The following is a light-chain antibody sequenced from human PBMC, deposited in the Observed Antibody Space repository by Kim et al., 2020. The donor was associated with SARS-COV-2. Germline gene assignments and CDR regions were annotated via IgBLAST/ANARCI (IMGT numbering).Light chain of an antibody. CDR2: AAS. Sequence: DIQMAQSPSSLSASVGDRVTITCRASQDIKNYLAWYRQKPGKVPEVLIYAASILQSGVPSRISDSGSGTDFTLTINSLQPEDVATYYCQKYNSAPWTFGQGTKVDIK. J-gene: IGKJ1*01. V-gene: IGKV1-27*01. CDR3: QKYNSAPWT. CDR1: QDIKNY.